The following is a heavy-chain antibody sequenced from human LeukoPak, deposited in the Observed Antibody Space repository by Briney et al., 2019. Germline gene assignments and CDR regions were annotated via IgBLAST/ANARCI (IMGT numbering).Heavy chain of an antibody. CDR1: GGSISSYY. J-gene: IGHJ3*02. CDR3: ARHPSYYYDPEGHDAFDI. D-gene: IGHD3-22*01. CDR2: IYYSGST. V-gene: IGHV4-59*08. Sequence: SETLSLTCTVSGGSISSYYWSWIRQPPGKGLEWIGYIYYSGSTNYNPSLTSRVTISVDTSKNQFSLKLSSVTAADTAVYYCARHPSYYYDPEGHDAFDIWGQGTMVTVSS.